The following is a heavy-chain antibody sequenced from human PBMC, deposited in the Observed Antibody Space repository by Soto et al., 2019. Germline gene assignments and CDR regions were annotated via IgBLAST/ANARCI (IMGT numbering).Heavy chain of an antibody. J-gene: IGHJ5*02. V-gene: IGHV1-69*02. D-gene: IGHD2-2*01. Sequence: ASVKVSCKASGGTFSSYTISLVRQAPVQVLELIVRIIPILFIANYSQKFQGRFTITSYKSTITSYIELIILISDYTSVYYCAXSIISQPVPDATPDWFDPWGQGTLVTVSX. CDR1: GGTFSSYT. CDR2: IIPILFIA. CDR3: AXSIISQPVPDATPDWFDP.